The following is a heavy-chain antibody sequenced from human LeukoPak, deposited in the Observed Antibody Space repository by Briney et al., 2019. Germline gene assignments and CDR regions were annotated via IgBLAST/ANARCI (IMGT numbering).Heavy chain of an antibody. CDR1: GFTFSSYE. V-gene: IGHV3-48*03. Sequence: PGGSLRLSCAASGFTFSSYEMNWVRQAPGKGLECVSYISSAGSTIYYADSVKGRFTISRDNAKNSLYLQMNSLRAEDTAVYYCARVSGWYGIDYWGQGTLVTVSS. CDR3: ARVSGWYGIDY. CDR2: ISSAGSTI. D-gene: IGHD6-19*01. J-gene: IGHJ4*02.